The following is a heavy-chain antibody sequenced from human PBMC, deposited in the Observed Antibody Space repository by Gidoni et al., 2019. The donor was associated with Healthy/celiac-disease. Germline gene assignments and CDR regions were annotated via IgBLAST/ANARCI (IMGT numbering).Heavy chain of an antibody. CDR3: ARAYDFGHYYYYGMDV. Sequence: QVQLVQSGAEVKKPGSSVKVSCKASGGTISSYAISWVRQAPGQGLEWTGGIIPIFSTANYAQKFQGRVTITADESTSTAYMELSSLKSEDTAVYYCARAYDFGHYYYYGMDVWGQGTTVTVSS. CDR2: IIPIFSTA. D-gene: IGHD3-3*01. CDR1: GGTISSYA. V-gene: IGHV1-69*01. J-gene: IGHJ6*02.